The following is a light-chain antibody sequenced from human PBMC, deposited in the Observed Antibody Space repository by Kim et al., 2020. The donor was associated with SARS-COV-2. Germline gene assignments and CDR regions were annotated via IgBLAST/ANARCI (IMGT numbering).Light chain of an antibody. J-gene: IGKJ3*01. Sequence: DIQMTQSPSSLSASVGDRVTITCRTSQNINSHLNWYHQKPGRAPKLLIYAASTLQGGVPSRFIGSGSETDFTLTISSLQPEDFATYFCQQTYISPFTFGPGTKVDIK. CDR1: QNINSH. CDR3: QQTYISPFT. V-gene: IGKV1-39*01. CDR2: AAS.